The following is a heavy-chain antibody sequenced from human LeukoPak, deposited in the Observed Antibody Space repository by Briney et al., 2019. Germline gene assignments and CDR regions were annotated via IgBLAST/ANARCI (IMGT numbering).Heavy chain of an antibody. Sequence: HPGGSLRLSCAASGFTFSSYAMSWVRQAPGKGLEWVSAISGSGGSTYYADSVKGRFTISRDNPKNTLYLQMNSLRAEDTAVYYCAKLGIVVVVAATTWFDPWGQGTLVTVSS. CDR3: AKLGIVVVVAATTWFDP. J-gene: IGHJ5*02. V-gene: IGHV3-23*01. CDR2: ISGSGGST. D-gene: IGHD2-15*01. CDR1: GFTFSSYA.